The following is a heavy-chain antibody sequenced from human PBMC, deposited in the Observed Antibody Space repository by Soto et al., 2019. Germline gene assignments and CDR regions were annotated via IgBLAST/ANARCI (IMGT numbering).Heavy chain of an antibody. Sequence: GGSLRLSCAASGFTFSDYYMSWIRQAPGKGLEWVSYISSSGSTIYYADSVKGRFTISRDNAKNSLYLQMNSLRAEDTAVYYCARAGSEGYYYYMDGWGKGTTVTVSS. J-gene: IGHJ6*03. CDR2: ISSSGSTI. CDR3: ARAGSEGYYYYMDG. D-gene: IGHD6-25*01. CDR1: GFTFSDYY. V-gene: IGHV3-11*01.